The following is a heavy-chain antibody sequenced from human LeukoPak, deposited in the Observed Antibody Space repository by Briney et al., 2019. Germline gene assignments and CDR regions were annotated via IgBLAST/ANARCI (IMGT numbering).Heavy chain of an antibody. V-gene: IGHV5-51*01. J-gene: IGHJ5*02. Sequence: GESLKISCKASGHSFTNHWIGWVRQMPGTGLEWVGIINFGDSETLYSPSFQGQVTISLDKSISTTYLQWRSLKASDTATYYCATRPYAGSPNWYDPWGQGTLVTVSS. D-gene: IGHD1-26*01. CDR3: ATRPYAGSPNWYDP. CDR2: INFGDSET. CDR1: GHSFTNHW.